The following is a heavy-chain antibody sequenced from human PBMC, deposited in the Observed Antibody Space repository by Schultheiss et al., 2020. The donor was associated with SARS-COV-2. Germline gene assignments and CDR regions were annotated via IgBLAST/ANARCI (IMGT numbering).Heavy chain of an antibody. CDR3: ARTGYRGGELDY. V-gene: IGHV3-30-3*01. D-gene: IGHD6-13*01. J-gene: IGHJ4*02. CDR2: ISYDGSNK. Sequence: GGSLRLSCAASGFTFSSYAMHWVRQAPGKGLEWVAVISYDGSNKYYADSVKGRFTISRDNSKNTLYLQMNSLRAEDTAVYYCARTGYRGGELDYWGQGTLVTVSS. CDR1: GFTFSSYA.